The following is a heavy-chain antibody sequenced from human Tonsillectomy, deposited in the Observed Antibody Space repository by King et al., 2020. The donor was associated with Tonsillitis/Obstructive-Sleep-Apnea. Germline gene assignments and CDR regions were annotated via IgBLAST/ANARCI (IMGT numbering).Heavy chain of an antibody. Sequence: VQLQQWGAGLLKTSETLSLTCAVYGGSFSGNYWSWIRQPPGKGLEWSGEINHSGSTNYNPSLKSRVTISVDTSKNQFSLKLSSVSAADTAVYYCARGDSGSYSSFDYGGQGTLVTVSS. CDR2: INHSGST. J-gene: IGHJ4*02. D-gene: IGHD1-26*01. CDR1: GGSFSGNY. CDR3: ARGDSGSYSSFDY. V-gene: IGHV4-34*01.